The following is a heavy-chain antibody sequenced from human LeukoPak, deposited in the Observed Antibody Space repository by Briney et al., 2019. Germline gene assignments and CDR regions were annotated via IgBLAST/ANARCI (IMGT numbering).Heavy chain of an antibody. V-gene: IGHV3-23*01. CDR3: AKLYDSSGYYYVVIGDYLDY. D-gene: IGHD3-22*01. J-gene: IGHJ4*02. CDR2: ISGSGGST. Sequence: YPGGSLRLSCAASGFTFSSYAMSWVRQAPGKGLEWVSAISGSGGSTYYADSVKGRFTISRDNSKNTLYLQMNSLRAEDTAVYYCAKLYDSSGYYYVVIGDYLDYWGQGTLVTVSS. CDR1: GFTFSSYA.